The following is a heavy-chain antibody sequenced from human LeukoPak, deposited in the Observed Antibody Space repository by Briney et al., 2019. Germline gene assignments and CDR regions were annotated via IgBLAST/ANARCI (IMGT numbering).Heavy chain of an antibody. CDR3: AKHGSGSSITGY. D-gene: IGHD6-6*01. CDR1: GFTFSSYA. CDR2: ISGSGGST. J-gene: IGHJ4*02. Sequence: GGSLRLSCAASGFTFSSYAMSWVRQAPGKGLEWVSAISGSGGSTYYADSVKGRFTISRDSSKNTLYLQMNSLRAEDTAVYYCAKHGSGSSITGYWGQGTLVTVSS. V-gene: IGHV3-23*01.